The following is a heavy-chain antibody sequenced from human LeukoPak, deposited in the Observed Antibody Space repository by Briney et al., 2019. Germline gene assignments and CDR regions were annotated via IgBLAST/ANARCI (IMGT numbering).Heavy chain of an antibody. Sequence: PGRSLRLSCAASGFTFSSYGMHWVRQAPGKGLEWMAVISYDGSNKYYADSVKGRFTISRDNSKNTLYLQMNSLRAEDTAVYYCAKNGDSSGYYSVDYWGQGTLVTVSS. V-gene: IGHV3-30*18. J-gene: IGHJ4*02. CDR3: AKNGDSSGYYSVDY. CDR1: GFTFSSYG. CDR2: ISYDGSNK. D-gene: IGHD3-22*01.